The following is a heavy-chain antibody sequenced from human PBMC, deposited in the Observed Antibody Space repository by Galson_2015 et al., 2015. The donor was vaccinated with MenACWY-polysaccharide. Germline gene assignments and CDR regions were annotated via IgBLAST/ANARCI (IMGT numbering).Heavy chain of an antibody. V-gene: IGHV4-39*07. CDR2: IYYSGST. D-gene: IGHD2-15*01. J-gene: IGHJ4*02. CDR3: ARDGVDCSGGSCYSFDY. Sequence: ETLSLTCTVSGGSISSSSYYWGWIRQPPGKGLEWIGSIYYSGSTYYNPSLKSRVTISVDTSKNQFSLKLSSVTAADTAVYYCARDGVDCSGGSCYSFDYWGQGTLVTVSS. CDR1: GGSISSSSYY.